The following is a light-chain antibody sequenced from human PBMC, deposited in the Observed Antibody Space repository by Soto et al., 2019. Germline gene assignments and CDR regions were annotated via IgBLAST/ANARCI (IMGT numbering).Light chain of an antibody. CDR3: QQCAFSPRT. Sequence: EMVLTQSPDTLSLSPGETGTLSCRASQSVTNNYLAWYQQKPGQAPRLLIYDASSRATGIPDRFSGNGSGTDFTLTISRLEPEDFAMYYCQQCAFSPRTFGQGTRLEIK. J-gene: IGKJ2*01. CDR1: QSVTNNY. V-gene: IGKV3-20*01. CDR2: DAS.